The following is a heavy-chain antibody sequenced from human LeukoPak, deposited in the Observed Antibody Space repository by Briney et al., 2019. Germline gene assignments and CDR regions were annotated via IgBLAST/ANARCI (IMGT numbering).Heavy chain of an antibody. CDR3: ARIAVIRRWFDP. J-gene: IGHJ5*02. CDR2: INSGSSTI. D-gene: IGHD3-22*01. V-gene: IGHV3-48*01. CDR1: GFTFSDYS. Sequence: PGGSLRLSCAASGFTFSDYSMNWVRQAPGKGPEWIAYINSGSSTIYYADSVQGRFTISRDNAKNSLYLQMNSLRAEDTAVYYCARIAVIRRWFDPWGQGTLVTVSS.